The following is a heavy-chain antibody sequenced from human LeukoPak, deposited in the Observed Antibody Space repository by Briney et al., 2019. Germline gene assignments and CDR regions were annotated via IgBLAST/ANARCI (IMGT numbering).Heavy chain of an antibody. CDR1: GGSFSGYY. Sequence: SETLSLTCAVYGGSFSGYYWSWIRQHPGKGLEWIGYIYYSGSTYYNPSLKSRVTISVDTSKNQFSLKLSSVTAADTAVYYCARAEVIYCSSTSCYRGLWFDPWGQGTLVTVSS. V-gene: IGHV4-31*11. CDR3: ARAEVIYCSSTSCYRGLWFDP. J-gene: IGHJ5*02. CDR2: IYYSGST. D-gene: IGHD2-2*01.